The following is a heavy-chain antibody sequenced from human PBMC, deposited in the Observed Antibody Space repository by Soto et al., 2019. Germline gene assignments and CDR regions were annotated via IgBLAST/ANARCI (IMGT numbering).Heavy chain of an antibody. D-gene: IGHD1-26*01. CDR3: ARGASPLIDY. Sequence: QVQLVQSGAEVKKPGASVKVSCKASGYTFTSYAMHWVRQAPGQRLEWMGWINAGNGNTKYSQKFQGRVTITRDTPASTAYMEVSSLRSEDTAVYYCARGASPLIDYWGQGTLVTVSS. V-gene: IGHV1-3*01. J-gene: IGHJ4*02. CDR1: GYTFTSYA. CDR2: INAGNGNT.